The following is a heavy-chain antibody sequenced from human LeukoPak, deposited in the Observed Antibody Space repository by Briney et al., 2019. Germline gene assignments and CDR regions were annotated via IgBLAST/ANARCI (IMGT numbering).Heavy chain of an antibody. D-gene: IGHD3-10*01. V-gene: IGHV1-8*01. CDR2: MNPNSGNT. Sequence: GVSVKVSCKASGYTFTSYDINWVRQATGQGLEWMGWMNPNSGNTGYAQKFQGRVTMTRNTSISTAYMELSSLRSEDTAVYYCARGRRMVRGVPYMGGDYWGQGTLVTVSS. CDR3: ARGRRMVRGVPYMGGDY. J-gene: IGHJ4*02. CDR1: GYTFTSYD.